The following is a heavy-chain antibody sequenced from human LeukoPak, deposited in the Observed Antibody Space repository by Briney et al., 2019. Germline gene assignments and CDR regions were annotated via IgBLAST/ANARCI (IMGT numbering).Heavy chain of an antibody. Sequence: PGGSLRLSCAVSGFTSSSYWMSWVRQAPGKGLEWVANIKQDGSEKYYVDSVKGRFTISRDNAKNSLYLQMNSLRAEDTAVYYCARDPDYGDYVGWYFDLWGRGTLVTVSS. CDR1: GFTSSSYW. CDR2: IKQDGSEK. D-gene: IGHD4-17*01. CDR3: ARDPDYGDYVGWYFDL. J-gene: IGHJ2*01. V-gene: IGHV3-7*01.